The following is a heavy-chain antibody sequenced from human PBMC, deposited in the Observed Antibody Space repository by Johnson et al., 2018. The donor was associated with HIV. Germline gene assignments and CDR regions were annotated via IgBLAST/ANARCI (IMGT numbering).Heavy chain of an antibody. CDR1: GFTFSSYW. V-gene: IGHV3-7*01. D-gene: IGHD6-13*01. Sequence: VQLVESGGGLVQPGGSLRLSCAASGFTFSSYWMSWVRQAPGKGLEWVANIKQDGSEKYYVDSVKGRFTISRDNAKNSLYLQMTSLSAEEPAVYYCARAIAAAGTVGVDAFDIWGQGTMVTVSS. CDR3: ARAIAAAGTVGVDAFDI. CDR2: IKQDGSEK. J-gene: IGHJ3*02.